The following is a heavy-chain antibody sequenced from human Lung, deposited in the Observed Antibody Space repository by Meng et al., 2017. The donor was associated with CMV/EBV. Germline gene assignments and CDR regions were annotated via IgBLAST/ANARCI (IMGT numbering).Heavy chain of an antibody. D-gene: IGHD1-26*01. CDR1: GYTVTTYY. J-gene: IGHJ4*02. CDR2: INPGGGST. V-gene: IGHV1-46*01. CDR3: ARTHVMGGAPPSLDY. Sequence: SGYTVTTYYMTWVRQAPGQGLEWMGIINPGGGSTNYAQKFQGRVTMTRDTSTSTVYMELSSLGSEDTAVYYCARTHVMGGAPPSLDYWGQGTLVTVSS.